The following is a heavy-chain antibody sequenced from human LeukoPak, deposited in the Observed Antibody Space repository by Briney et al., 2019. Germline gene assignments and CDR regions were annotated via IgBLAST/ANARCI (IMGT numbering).Heavy chain of an antibody. J-gene: IGHJ4*02. V-gene: IGHV3-69-1*01. CDR1: GXTLSNSS. CDR2: ISSHRSI. CDR3: ARDKSGWARDY. Sequence: GGSLRXXCVVSGXTLSNSSMSWVRQAPGKGLEWVSSISSHRSIYAESVRGRFTISRDTAKNSLYLQMNSLRAEDSALYYCARDKSGWARDYWGQGTLVTVSA. D-gene: IGHD6-19*01.